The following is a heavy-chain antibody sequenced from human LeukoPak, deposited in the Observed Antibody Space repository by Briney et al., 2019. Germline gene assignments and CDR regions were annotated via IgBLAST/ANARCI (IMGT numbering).Heavy chain of an antibody. D-gene: IGHD1-26*01. J-gene: IGHJ6*03. CDR2: ISYSGTT. CDR1: GGSISSSNYY. CDR3: ASKQWVYYYMDI. V-gene: IGHV4-39*01. Sequence: PSETLSLTCTVSGGSISSSNYYWGWIRQPPGKGLEWIGSISYSGTTYYNPSLKSRVTIFVDTSKNQFSLKLSSVTAADTAVYYCASKQWVYYYMDIWGKGTTVTVSS.